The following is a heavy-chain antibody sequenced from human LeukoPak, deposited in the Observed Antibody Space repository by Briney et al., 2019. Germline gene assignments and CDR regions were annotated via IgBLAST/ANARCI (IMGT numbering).Heavy chain of an antibody. V-gene: IGHV3-23*01. CDR1: GFTFDDYT. J-gene: IGHJ4*02. Sequence: GGSLRLSCAASGFTFDDYTMHWVRQAPGKGLEWVSRINSDGTYTYYADSVKGRFTISRDNSKNTLYLEVISLTAEDTAVYYCAKDDAWLRFGEWSQGTLVTVSS. D-gene: IGHD3-10*01. CDR2: INSDGTYT. CDR3: AKDDAWLRFGE.